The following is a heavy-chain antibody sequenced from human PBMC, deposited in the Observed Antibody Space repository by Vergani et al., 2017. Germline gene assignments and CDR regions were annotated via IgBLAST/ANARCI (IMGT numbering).Heavy chain of an antibody. J-gene: IGHJ4*02. D-gene: IGHD3-16*01. Sequence: QLQLQESGPGLVQPSETLSLTCTVSGGSISSSSYYWGWIRQPPGKGLEWIGSIYYSGSTYYNPSLKSRVTISVDTSKNQFSLKLSTVTDADTAVYYCATGGMGVWGSYGVGDYWGQGTLVTVSS. V-gene: IGHV4-39*01. CDR2: IYYSGST. CDR1: GGSISSSSYY. CDR3: ATGGMGVWGSYGVGDY.